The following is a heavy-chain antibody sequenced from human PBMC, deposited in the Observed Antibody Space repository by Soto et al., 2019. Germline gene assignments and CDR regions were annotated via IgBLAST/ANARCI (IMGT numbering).Heavy chain of an antibody. D-gene: IGHD3-22*01. CDR1: GFKISGSS. CDR2: ISDSGSNT. Sequence: GGSLRLSCAAYGFKISGSSMNWVRQAPGRGLEWAAYISDSGSNTLYADPVKGRFTVSRDTAKNSLYLQMSGLRDEDRAVYYCERYYYDSSGYDDMDVWGQGTTVTVSS. CDR3: ERYYYDSSGYDDMDV. V-gene: IGHV3-48*02. J-gene: IGHJ6*02.